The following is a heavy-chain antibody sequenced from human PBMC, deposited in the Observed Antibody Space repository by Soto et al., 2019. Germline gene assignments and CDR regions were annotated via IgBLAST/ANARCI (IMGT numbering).Heavy chain of an antibody. Sequence: SETLSLTCTVSGGSVSSGSYYWSWIRQPPGKGLEWIGYIYYSGSTNYNTSLKSRITISVDTSKNQFSLKLSSVTAADTAVYNCAIDSGGLFFGELFPDYYYYGMDVWVQGTTVTVSS. D-gene: IGHD3-10*01. CDR1: GGSVSSGSYY. V-gene: IGHV4-61*01. CDR3: AIDSGGLFFGELFPDYYYYGMDV. J-gene: IGHJ6*02. CDR2: IYYSGST.